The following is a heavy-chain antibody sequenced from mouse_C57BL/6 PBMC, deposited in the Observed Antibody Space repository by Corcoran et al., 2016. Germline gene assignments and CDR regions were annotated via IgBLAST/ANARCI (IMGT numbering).Heavy chain of an antibody. CDR1: GYAFSSYW. V-gene: IGHV1-80*01. CDR2: IYPGDGDT. D-gene: IGHD1-1*01. Sequence: QVQLQQSGAELVKPGASVKISCKASGYAFSSYWMNWVKQRPGKGLEWIGQIYPGDGDTNYNGKFKGKATLTADKSSSTAYMQLSSLTSEDSAVYFCARESGGSSLYWYFDVWGTGTTVTVSS. CDR3: ARESGGSSLYWYFDV. J-gene: IGHJ1*03.